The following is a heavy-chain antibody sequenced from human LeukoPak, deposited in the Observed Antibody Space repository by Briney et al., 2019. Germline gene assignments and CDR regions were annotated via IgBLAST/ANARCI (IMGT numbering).Heavy chain of an antibody. Sequence: PSETLSLTCAVSGYSISSGHYWGWIRQPPGKGLEWIGSIYHSGSTYHNPSLKSRVTISVDTSKNQFSLKLSSVTAADTAVYYCARHEEVGGPTSFDYWGQGTLVTVSS. J-gene: IGHJ4*02. CDR1: GYSISSGHY. V-gene: IGHV4-38-2*01. D-gene: IGHD3-3*01. CDR2: IYHSGST. CDR3: ARHEEVGGPTSFDY.